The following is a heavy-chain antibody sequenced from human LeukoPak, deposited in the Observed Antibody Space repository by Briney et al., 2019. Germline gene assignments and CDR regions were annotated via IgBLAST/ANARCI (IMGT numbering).Heavy chain of an antibody. D-gene: IGHD6-19*01. Sequence: ASVKVSCKASGYTFTNYGISWVRQAPGQGLEWMGWISAYNGNTNYAQKLQGRGTMTTDTSTSTAYMELRSLRSDDTAVYYCARIMVAGTFDYWGQGTLVTVSS. CDR1: GYTFTNYG. CDR3: ARIMVAGTFDY. J-gene: IGHJ4*02. CDR2: ISAYNGNT. V-gene: IGHV1-18*01.